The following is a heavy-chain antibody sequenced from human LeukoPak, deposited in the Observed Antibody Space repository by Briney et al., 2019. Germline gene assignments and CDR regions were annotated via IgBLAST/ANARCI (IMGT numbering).Heavy chain of an antibody. CDR1: GGSFSGYY. J-gene: IGHJ4*02. V-gene: IGHV4-34*01. D-gene: IGHD5-12*01. Sequence: PSETLSLTCAVYGGSFSGYYWSWIRQPPGKGLEWTGEINHSGGTNYNPSLKSRVTISVDTSKNQFSLKLSSVTAADTAVYYCARVRFARGGYSDYVRFYYFDYWGQGTLVTVSS. CDR2: INHSGGT. CDR3: ARVRFARGGYSDYVRFYYFDY.